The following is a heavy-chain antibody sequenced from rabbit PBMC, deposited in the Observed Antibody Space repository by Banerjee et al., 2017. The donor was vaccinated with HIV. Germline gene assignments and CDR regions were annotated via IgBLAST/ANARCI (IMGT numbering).Heavy chain of an antibody. CDR3: ARDAISSGYGTDL. J-gene: IGHJ6*01. CDR1: GFSFSSSYY. D-gene: IGHD1-1*01. Sequence: QSLEESGGDLVKPGASLTLTCTASGFSFSSSYYMCWVRQAPGKGLEWIACIYAGDGSTDYANWAKGRFTISKTSSTTVTLQMTSLTAADTATYFCARDAISSGYGTDLWGPGTLVTVS. V-gene: IGHV1S40*01. CDR2: IYAGDGST.